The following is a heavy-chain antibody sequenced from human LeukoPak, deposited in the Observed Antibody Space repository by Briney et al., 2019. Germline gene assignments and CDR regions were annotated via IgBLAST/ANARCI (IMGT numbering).Heavy chain of an antibody. V-gene: IGHV4-59*01. J-gene: IGHJ3*02. Sequence: PSETLSLTCTVSGGSISSYYWSWIRQPPGKGLEWIGYIYYSGSTNYNPSLKSRVTISVDTSKNQFSLKLSSVTAADTAVYYCARGVADLVVTSSPDAFDIWGQGTMVTVSS. CDR2: IYYSGST. D-gene: IGHD3-22*01. CDR3: ARGVADLVVTSSPDAFDI. CDR1: GGSISSYY.